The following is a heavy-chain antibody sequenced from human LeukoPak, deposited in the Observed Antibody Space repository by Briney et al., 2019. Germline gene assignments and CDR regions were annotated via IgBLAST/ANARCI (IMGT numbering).Heavy chain of an antibody. Sequence: PSETLSLTCAVYGGSFSGYYWSWIRQPPGKGLEWIGEINHSGSTNYNPSLESRVTISVDTSKNQFSLKLSSVTAADTAVYYCARTRRIYSGYELFDYWGQGTLVTVSS. J-gene: IGHJ4*02. CDR3: ARTRRIYSGYELFDY. CDR2: INHSGST. V-gene: IGHV4-34*01. D-gene: IGHD5-12*01. CDR1: GGSFSGYY.